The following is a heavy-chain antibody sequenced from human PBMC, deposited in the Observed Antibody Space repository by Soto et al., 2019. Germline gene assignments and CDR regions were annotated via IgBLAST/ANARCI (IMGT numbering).Heavy chain of an antibody. J-gene: IGHJ4*02. V-gene: IGHV1-69*02. D-gene: IGHD3-3*01. Sequence: QVQLVQSGAEMKRPESSVKVSCETSGGTFTNYIFSWVRQAPGQGLEWMGWIIPVLNIAKYAQKFQGRINITADQSTNTAYLELTSLRSEDTAIYFCAKAPTASALSVFWGQGTLVTVSS. CDR2: IIPVLNIA. CDR3: AKAPTASALSVF. CDR1: GGTFTNYI.